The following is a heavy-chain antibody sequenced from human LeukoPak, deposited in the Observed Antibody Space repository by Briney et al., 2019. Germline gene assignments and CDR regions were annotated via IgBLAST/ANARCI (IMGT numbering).Heavy chain of an antibody. Sequence: PSETLSLSCAVYGGSFSGDYWSWIRQPPGKGLQWIGEINHSGNTNNNPSLKSRVTMSVDTFKNQLSLNLTSVTAADTAVYYCARVHGHNLGTLDYWGQGILVTVSS. CDR2: INHSGNT. J-gene: IGHJ4*02. CDR3: ARVHGHNLGTLDY. CDR1: GGSFSGDY. V-gene: IGHV4-34*01. D-gene: IGHD5-24*01.